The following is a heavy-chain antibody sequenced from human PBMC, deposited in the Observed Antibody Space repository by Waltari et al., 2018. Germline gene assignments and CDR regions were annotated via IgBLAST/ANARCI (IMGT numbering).Heavy chain of an antibody. D-gene: IGHD1-26*01. V-gene: IGHV4-39*07. CDR2: IYYSGST. J-gene: IGHJ3*02. Sequence: QLQLQESGPGLVKPSETLSLTCTVSGGSISSSSYYWGWLRQPPGKGLEWIGSIYYSGSTYYNPSLKSRVTISVDTSKNQFSLKLSSVTAADTAVYYCARRGATLDAFDIWGQGTMVTVSS. CDR1: GGSISSSSYY. CDR3: ARRGATLDAFDI.